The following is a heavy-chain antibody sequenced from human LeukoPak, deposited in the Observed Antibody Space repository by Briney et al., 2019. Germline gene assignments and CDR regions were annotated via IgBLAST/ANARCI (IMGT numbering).Heavy chain of an antibody. Sequence: GGSLRLSCVASGFSLSDHYMSWFRQAPGKGLEWVSYISSSGSTIYYADSAKGRFTISRDNAKNSLYLQMDSLRAEDTAMYYCARRSSISGFDYWGQGTLVTVSS. V-gene: IGHV3-11*01. D-gene: IGHD2-2*01. CDR1: GFSLSDHY. CDR2: ISSSGSTI. CDR3: ARRSSISGFDY. J-gene: IGHJ4*02.